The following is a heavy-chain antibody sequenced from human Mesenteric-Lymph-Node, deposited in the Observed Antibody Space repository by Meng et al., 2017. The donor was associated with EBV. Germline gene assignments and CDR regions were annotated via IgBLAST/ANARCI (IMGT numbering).Heavy chain of an antibody. CDR3: VGGVAADGSVDY. J-gene: IGHJ4*02. CDR2: IYYSGDT. D-gene: IGHD6-13*01. CDR1: GGSISSGGYY. Sequence: QVQLKESGPGRVQRSQTLSLTCAVSGGSISSGGYYCSLIRQPPGKGLEWIGYIYYSGDTYYNPSLKSRVTISVDTSKNQFSLKLSSVTAADTAVYYCVGGVAADGSVDYWGQGTLVTVSS. V-gene: IGHV4-30-4*01.